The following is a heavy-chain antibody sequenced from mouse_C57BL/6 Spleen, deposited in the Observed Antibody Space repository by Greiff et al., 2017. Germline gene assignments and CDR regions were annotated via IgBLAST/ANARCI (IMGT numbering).Heavy chain of an antibody. J-gene: IGHJ3*01. D-gene: IGHD2-3*01. CDR1: GYTFTSSG. CDR3: ARWDYDGYSFFAY. Sequence: QVQLQQSGAELARPGASVKLSCKASGYTFTSSGISWVKQRTGQGLEWIGEIYPRRGNTYYNEKVKGKATLTADKSASTAYMELRSLTSEDSAVYFCARWDYDGYSFFAYWGQGTLVTVSA. V-gene: IGHV1-81*01. CDR2: IYPRRGNT.